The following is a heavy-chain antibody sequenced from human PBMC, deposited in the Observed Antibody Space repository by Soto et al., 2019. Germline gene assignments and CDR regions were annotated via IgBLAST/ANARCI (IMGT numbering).Heavy chain of an antibody. D-gene: IGHD6-13*01. CDR3: AKDVAAGTFNWFDP. J-gene: IGHJ5*02. Sequence: ESGGGLVQPGRSLRLSCAASGFTFDDYAMHWVRQAPGKGLEWVSGISWNSGSIGYADSVKGRFTISRDNAKNSLYLQMNSLRAEDTALYYCAKDVAAGTFNWFDPWGQGTLVTVSS. V-gene: IGHV3-9*01. CDR2: ISWNSGSI. CDR1: GFTFDDYA.